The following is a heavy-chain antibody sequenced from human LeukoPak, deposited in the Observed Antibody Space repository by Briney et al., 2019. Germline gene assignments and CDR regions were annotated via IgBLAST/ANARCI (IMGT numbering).Heavy chain of an antibody. V-gene: IGHV3-30-3*01. D-gene: IGHD6-13*01. J-gene: IGHJ4*02. Sequence: PGGSLRLSCAASGFTFSSYAMHWVRQAPGKGLEWVAVISYDGSNKYYADSVKGRFTISRDNSKNTLYLQMNSLRAEDTAVYYCAKDRDWASAAGTDFDYWGQGTLVTVSS. CDR1: GFTFSSYA. CDR3: AKDRDWASAAGTDFDY. CDR2: ISYDGSNK.